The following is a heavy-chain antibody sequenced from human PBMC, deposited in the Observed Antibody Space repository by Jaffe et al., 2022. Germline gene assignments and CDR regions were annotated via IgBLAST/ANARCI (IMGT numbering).Heavy chain of an antibody. J-gene: IGHJ5*02. CDR1: GGSISSYY. D-gene: IGHD3-9*01. CDR3: ARDNYDILTGYSNWFDP. V-gene: IGHV4-59*01. Sequence: QVQLQESGPGLVKPSETLSLTCTVSGGSISSYYWSWIRQPPGKGLEWIGYIYYSGSTNYNPSLKSRVTISVDTSKNQFSLKLSSVTAADTAVYYCARDNYDILTGYSNWFDPWGQGTLVTVSS. CDR2: IYYSGST.